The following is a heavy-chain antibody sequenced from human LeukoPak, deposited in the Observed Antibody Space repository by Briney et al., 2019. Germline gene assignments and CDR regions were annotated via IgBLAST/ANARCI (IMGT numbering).Heavy chain of an antibody. J-gene: IGHJ4*02. CDR1: GGSFSGYY. D-gene: IGHD5-12*01. CDR3: ARGDLGGYVAY. Sequence: PSETLSLTCAVYGGSFSGYYWSWIRQPPGKGLEWSGEIYHSGSTNYNPSLKSRVTISVDTSKNQFSLKLSSVTAADTAVYYCARGDLGGYVAYWGQGTLVTVSS. CDR2: IYHSGST. V-gene: IGHV4-34*01.